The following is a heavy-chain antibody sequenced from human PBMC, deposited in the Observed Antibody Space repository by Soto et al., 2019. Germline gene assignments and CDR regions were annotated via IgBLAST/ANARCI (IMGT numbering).Heavy chain of an antibody. V-gene: IGHV4-59*08. D-gene: IGHD3-10*01. CDR2: IHSGST. CDR3: ARHDGSRSTDY. J-gene: IGHJ4*02. CDR1: GGSISSDY. Sequence: TSETLSLTCTVSGGSISSDYWNWIRQPPGKGLEWIGYIHSGSTTYSASLRSRVTISVDTSKNQFSLKLSSVTAADTAVYFCARHDGSRSTDYWGQGTLVTVS.